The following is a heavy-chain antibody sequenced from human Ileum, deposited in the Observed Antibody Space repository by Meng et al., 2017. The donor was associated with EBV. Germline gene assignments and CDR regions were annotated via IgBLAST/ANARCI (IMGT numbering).Heavy chain of an antibody. CDR1: GLSLSNYG. V-gene: IGHV3-30*03. D-gene: IGHD6-19*01. J-gene: IGHJ4*02. Sequence: VRLVASGGGVVQPGTSLRVSCAASGLSLSNYGMHWVRQAPGKGLEWVALISPDGIWYPESVKGRFTVSRDNSKNTFYLQMNSLRFEDTAVYYCARDGIGWYPGDYWGRGTLVTVSS. CDR3: ARDGIGWYPGDY. CDR2: ISPDGI.